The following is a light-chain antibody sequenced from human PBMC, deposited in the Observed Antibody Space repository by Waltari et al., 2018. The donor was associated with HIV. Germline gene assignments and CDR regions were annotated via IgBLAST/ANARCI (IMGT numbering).Light chain of an antibody. CDR1: ISPIGRHA. CDR2: GNN. V-gene: IGLV1-44*01. Sequence: QPVLTQPPPASATPGQRAIISCSGSISPIGRHALRWYQHLPGATPTLLIFGNNQRSSGVPDRFSGSKSATSASLAISGLRSVDEADYSCAAWDDSLDGPVFGGGTKLTVL. J-gene: IGLJ2*01. CDR3: AAWDDSLDGPV.